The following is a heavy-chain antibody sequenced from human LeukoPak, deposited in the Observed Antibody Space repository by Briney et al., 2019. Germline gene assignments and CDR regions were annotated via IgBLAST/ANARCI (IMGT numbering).Heavy chain of an antibody. J-gene: IGHJ1*01. D-gene: IGHD3-22*01. V-gene: IGHV3-74*01. Sequence: GGSLRLSCAASGFTFSSYWMHWVRQAPGKGVVWVSRIKSDGSTNYADSVKGRFTISRDNAKNTVSLQMNSLRAEDTGVYYCARAPSEIGGYYPEYFRHWGQGTLVTVSS. CDR2: IKSDGST. CDR1: GFTFSSYW. CDR3: ARAPSEIGGYYPEYFRH.